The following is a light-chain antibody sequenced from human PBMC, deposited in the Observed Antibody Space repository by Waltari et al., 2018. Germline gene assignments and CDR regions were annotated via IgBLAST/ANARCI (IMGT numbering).Light chain of an antibody. CDR3: QQYNSYSIT. J-gene: IGKJ5*01. Sequence: DIQMTQSPSTLSASVGDRVTITCRASQTISSWLAWYQQQPGKAPRLLIYRASTLESGVPSRFSGSGSGTEFTLTISSLQPDDFATDYCQQYNSYSITFGRGTRLEIK. CDR2: RAS. V-gene: IGKV1-5*03. CDR1: QTISSW.